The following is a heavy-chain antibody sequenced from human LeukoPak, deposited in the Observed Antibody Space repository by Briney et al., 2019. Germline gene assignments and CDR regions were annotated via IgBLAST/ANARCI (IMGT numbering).Heavy chain of an antibody. J-gene: IGHJ4*02. CDR1: GGSFSGYY. CDR2: INHSGST. CDR3: ARAPGGGATIVFDY. Sequence: PSETLSLTCAVYGGSFSGYYWSWIRQPPGKGLEWIGEINHSGSTNYNPSLKSRVTISVDTSKNQFSLKLSSVTAEDTAVYYCARAPGGGATIVFDYWGQGTLVTVSS. D-gene: IGHD1-26*01. V-gene: IGHV4-34*01.